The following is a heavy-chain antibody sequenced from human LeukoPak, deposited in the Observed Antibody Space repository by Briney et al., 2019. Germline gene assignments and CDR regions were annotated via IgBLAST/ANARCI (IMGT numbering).Heavy chain of an antibody. CDR3: ANEIRPNDY. J-gene: IGHJ4*02. CDR2: ISISGSKP. D-gene: IGHD4-17*01. CDR1: EVDFSSHA. Sequence: PAGTLRLSCAASEVDFSSHAMYWVRQAQGQGLEWVSSISISGSKPYYAGSVKGRFTISRDNSKNTLYLQMNSLRAEDTAVYYCANEIRPNDYWGQGTQVTVSS. V-gene: IGHV3-23*01.